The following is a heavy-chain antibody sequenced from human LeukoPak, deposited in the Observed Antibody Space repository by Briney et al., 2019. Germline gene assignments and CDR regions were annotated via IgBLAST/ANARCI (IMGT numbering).Heavy chain of an antibody. Sequence: SETLSLTCTVSGGSISSYYWSWIRQPAGKGLEWIGRIYTSGSTNYNPSLKSRVTTSVDKSKNQFSLKLSSVTAADTAVYYCARVWWDADAFDIWGQGTMVTVSS. D-gene: IGHD2-8*02. V-gene: IGHV4-4*07. CDR2: IYTSGST. J-gene: IGHJ3*02. CDR3: ARVWWDADAFDI. CDR1: GGSISSYY.